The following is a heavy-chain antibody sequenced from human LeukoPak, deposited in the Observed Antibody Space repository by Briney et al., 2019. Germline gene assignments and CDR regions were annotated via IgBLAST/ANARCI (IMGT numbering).Heavy chain of an antibody. D-gene: IGHD6-19*01. Sequence: GSLTLSCAPSAFTFSSHSMNWVRQAPGKGLEWVGLIRSKAYGGTTEYAAAVKGRFTISRDDSKIIAYLQMNGLKTEDTAVYYCTSQVGPHSGWYFLHWGQGALVTVSS. J-gene: IGHJ4*02. CDR3: TSQVGPHSGWYFLH. CDR2: IRSKAYGGTT. CDR1: AFTFSSHS. V-gene: IGHV3-49*04.